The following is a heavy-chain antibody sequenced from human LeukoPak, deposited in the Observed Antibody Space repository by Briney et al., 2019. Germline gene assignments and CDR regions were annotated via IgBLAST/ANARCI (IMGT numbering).Heavy chain of an antibody. CDR1: GYTFTSYG. CDR3: ARDADSSGYPRDFDY. Sequence: ASVKVSCKASGYTFTSYGISWVRQAPGQGLEWMGWISAYNGNTNYAQKLQGRVTMTTDTSTSTAYMELRSLRSDDTAVYYCARDADSSGYPRDFDYWGQGTLVTVSS. D-gene: IGHD3-22*01. J-gene: IGHJ4*02. V-gene: IGHV1-18*01. CDR2: ISAYNGNT.